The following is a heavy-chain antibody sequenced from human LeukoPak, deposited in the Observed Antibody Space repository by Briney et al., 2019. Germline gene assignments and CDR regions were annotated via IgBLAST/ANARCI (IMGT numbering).Heavy chain of an antibody. CDR1: GYSFTSYW. V-gene: IGHV5-51*01. CDR3: ARLRYDILTGYDY. D-gene: IGHD3-9*01. Sequence: GESLKISCKGSGYSFTSYWIGWVRQMPGKGLEWMGIIYDTRYSPSFQGQVTISADKSISTAYLQWSSLEASDTAMYYCARLRYDILTGYDYWGQGTLVTVSS. CDR2: IYDT. J-gene: IGHJ4*02.